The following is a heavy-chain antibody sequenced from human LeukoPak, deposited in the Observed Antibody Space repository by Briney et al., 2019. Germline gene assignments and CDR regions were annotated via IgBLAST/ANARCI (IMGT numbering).Heavy chain of an antibody. D-gene: IGHD3-22*01. V-gene: IGHV1-69*04. CDR1: GGTFSSYA. Sequence: GASVKVSCKASGGTFSSYAISWVRQAPGQGLEWMGRIIPILGIANYAQKFQGRVTITADKSTSTAYMELSSLRSEDTAVYYCAVWHYYDSSGYYRSVDYWGQGTLVTVSS. CDR3: AVWHYYDSSGYYRSVDY. J-gene: IGHJ4*02. CDR2: IIPILGIA.